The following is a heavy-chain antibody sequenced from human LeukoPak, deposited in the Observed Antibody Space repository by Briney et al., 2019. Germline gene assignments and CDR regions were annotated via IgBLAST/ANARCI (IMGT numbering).Heavy chain of an antibody. J-gene: IGHJ4*02. CDR3: VRGGRGERPNY. CDR1: GFTFSSYW. Sequence: PGGSLRLSCAASGFTFSSYWMTWVRQAPGKGLEWVANIKQDGSEKKYVDSVKGRFTISRDNAKNSVYLQMNSLGVEDTAVYYCVRGGRGERPNYWGQGTLVTVSS. V-gene: IGHV3-7*01. CDR2: IKQDGSEK. D-gene: IGHD1-26*01.